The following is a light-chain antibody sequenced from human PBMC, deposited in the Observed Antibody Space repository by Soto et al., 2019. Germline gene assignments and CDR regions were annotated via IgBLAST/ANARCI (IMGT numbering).Light chain of an antibody. CDR1: QSITTH. CDR2: KAS. CDR3: QHYNSYSEA. V-gene: IGKV1-5*03. Sequence: DIQMTQSPSSLSASVGDRVTMTCRASQSITTHVNWYQQKPGKAPKLLIYKASTLKSGVPSRFSGSGSGTEFTLTISSLQPDDFATYYCQHYNSYSEAFGQGTKVELK. J-gene: IGKJ1*01.